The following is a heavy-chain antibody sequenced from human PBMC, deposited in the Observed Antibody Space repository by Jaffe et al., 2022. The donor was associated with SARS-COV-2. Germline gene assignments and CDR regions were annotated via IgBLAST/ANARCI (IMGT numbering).Heavy chain of an antibody. D-gene: IGHD2-2*01. V-gene: IGHV4-34*01. Sequence: QVQLQQWGAGLLKPSETLSLTCAVYGGSFSGYYWSWIRQPPGKGLEWIGEINHSGSTNYNPSLKSRVTISVDTSKNQFSLKLSSVTAADTAVYYCARGRPQDIVVVPAAMPLGWWFDPWGQGTLVTVSS. CDR1: GGSFSGYY. J-gene: IGHJ5*02. CDR2: INHSGST. CDR3: ARGRPQDIVVVPAAMPLGWWFDP.